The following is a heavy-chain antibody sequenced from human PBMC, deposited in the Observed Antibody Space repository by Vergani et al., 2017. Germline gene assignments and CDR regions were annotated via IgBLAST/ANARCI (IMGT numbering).Heavy chain of an antibody. CDR3: ARHLYCSSTSCYYLLNWFDP. V-gene: IGHV4-39*01. CDR2: IYYSGST. Sequence: QLQLQESGPGLVKPSETLSLTCTVSGGSISSSSYYWGWIRQPPGKGLEWIGSIYYSGSTYYNPSLKSRVTISVDTSKNQFSLKLSSVTAADTAVYYCARHLYCSSTSCYYLLNWFDPWGQGTLVTVSS. J-gene: IGHJ5*02. CDR1: GGSISSSSYY. D-gene: IGHD2-2*01.